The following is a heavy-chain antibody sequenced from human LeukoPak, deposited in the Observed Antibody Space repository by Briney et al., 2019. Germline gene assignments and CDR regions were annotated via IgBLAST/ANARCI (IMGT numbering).Heavy chain of an antibody. D-gene: IGHD3-22*01. V-gene: IGHV1-2*02. CDR3: ARVDYDDSSGYYYWFDP. Sequence: ASVKVSRKASGYTFTGYYMHWVRQAPGQGLEWMGWINPNSGGTNYAQKFQGRVTMTRDTSISTAYMELSRLRSDDTAVYYCARVDYDDSSGYYYWFDPWGQGTLVTVSS. J-gene: IGHJ5*02. CDR1: GYTFTGYY. CDR2: INPNSGGT.